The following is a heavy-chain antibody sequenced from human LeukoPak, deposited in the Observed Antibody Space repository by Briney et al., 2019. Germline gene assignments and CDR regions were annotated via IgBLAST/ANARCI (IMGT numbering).Heavy chain of an antibody. J-gene: IGHJ6*03. D-gene: IGHD3-10*01. Sequence: SETLSLTCTVSGGSISSGSYYWSWIRQPAGKGLEWIGRIYTSGSTNYNPSLKSRVTMSVDTSKNQFSLKLSSVTAADTAVYYCARGRKVTMVRGVIYYMDVWGKGTTVTISS. CDR1: GGSISSGSYY. V-gene: IGHV4-61*02. CDR3: ARGRKVTMVRGVIYYMDV. CDR2: IYTSGST.